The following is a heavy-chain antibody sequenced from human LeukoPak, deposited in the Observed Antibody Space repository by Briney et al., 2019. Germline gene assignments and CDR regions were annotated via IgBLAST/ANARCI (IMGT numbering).Heavy chain of an antibody. CDR1: GFTFSSYG. D-gene: IGHD6-13*01. Sequence: GGSLRLSCAASGFTFSSYGMHWVRQAPGKGLEWVAVISYDGSSKYYADSVKGRFTISRDNSKNTLYLQMNSLRAEDTAVYYCARAAAGSYGMDVWGKGTTVTVSS. CDR3: ARAAAGSYGMDV. J-gene: IGHJ6*04. V-gene: IGHV3-30*03. CDR2: ISYDGSSK.